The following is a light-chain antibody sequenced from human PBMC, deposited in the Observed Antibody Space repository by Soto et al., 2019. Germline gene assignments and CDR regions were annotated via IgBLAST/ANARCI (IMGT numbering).Light chain of an antibody. CDR3: QQYNNWPFT. CDR1: QSVSSN. Sequence: EIVMTQSPATLSVSPGERATLSCRASQSVSSNLAWYQQNPGQAPRLLIYGASTRATGIPARFSGSGSGTEFTLTISSLQSEDFAVHYCQQYNNWPFTVRPGTKVDI. CDR2: GAS. V-gene: IGKV3-15*01. J-gene: IGKJ3*01.